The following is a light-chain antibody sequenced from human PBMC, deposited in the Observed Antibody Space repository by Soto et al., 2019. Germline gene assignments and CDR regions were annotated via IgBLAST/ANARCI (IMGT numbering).Light chain of an antibody. Sequence: EIVLTQSPATLSLSPGERATLSCRAGQSVSDYLAWYQQKPGQAPRLLIYDASNRATGIPARFSGSGFGTDFTLTISSLEPEDFAVYYCEQRSIWPLYTFGQGTKVDIK. CDR1: QSVSDY. J-gene: IGKJ2*01. CDR3: EQRSIWPLYT. CDR2: DAS. V-gene: IGKV3-11*01.